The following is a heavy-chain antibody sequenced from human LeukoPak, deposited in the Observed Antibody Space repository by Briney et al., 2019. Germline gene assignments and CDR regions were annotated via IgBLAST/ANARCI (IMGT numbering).Heavy chain of an antibody. CDR1: GGSISSYY. CDR2: IYYSGST. CDR3: ARHEVYGDYIFDY. Sequence: PSETLSLTCTVSGGSISSYYWSWIRQPPGKGLEWIGYIYYSGSTNYNPSLRSRVTISVDTSKNQFSLKLSSVTAADTAVYYCARHEVYGDYIFDYWGQGTLVTVSS. D-gene: IGHD4-17*01. V-gene: IGHV4-59*08. J-gene: IGHJ4*02.